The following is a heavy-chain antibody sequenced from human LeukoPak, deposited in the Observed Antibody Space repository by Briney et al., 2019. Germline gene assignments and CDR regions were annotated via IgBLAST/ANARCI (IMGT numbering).Heavy chain of an antibody. CDR3: AIAYCGGDCYSPYYYYMDV. J-gene: IGHJ6*03. CDR1: GGSISSYY. CDR2: IYTSGST. Sequence: LSETLSLTCTVSGGSISSYYWSWIRQPAGKGLEWIGRIYTSGSTNYNPSLKSRVTMSVDTSKNQFSLKLSSVTAADTAVYYCAIAYCGGDCYSPYYYYMDVWGKGTTVTVSS. D-gene: IGHD2-21*01. V-gene: IGHV4-4*07.